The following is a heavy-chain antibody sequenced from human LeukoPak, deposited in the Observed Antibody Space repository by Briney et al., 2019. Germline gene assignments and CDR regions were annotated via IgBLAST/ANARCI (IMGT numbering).Heavy chain of an antibody. CDR1: GFTFSSYD. CDR2: ISSSGSTI. CDR3: AKDCCFDP. V-gene: IGHV3-48*03. Sequence: GGSLRLSCAASGFTFSSYDMNWLRQAPGKGLEWVSYISSSGSTIYYADSVKGLFTISRDNAKISLYQQMNSLTAEGTALYYCAKDCCFDPGGQGTLVTVSS. J-gene: IGHJ5*02.